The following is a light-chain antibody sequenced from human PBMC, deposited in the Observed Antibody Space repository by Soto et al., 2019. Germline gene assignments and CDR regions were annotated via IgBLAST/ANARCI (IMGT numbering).Light chain of an antibody. CDR2: AAS. CDR1: QGISSY. CDR3: QQLNSYPT. J-gene: IGKJ5*01. V-gene: IGKV1-9*01. Sequence: DIQLTQSPSFLSASVGDRVTITCRASQGISSYLAWYQQKPGKAPKLLIYAASTLKSGVPSRFSGSGSGTDFTLTISSLQPEDFTTYYCQQLNSYPTFGQGTRLEIK.